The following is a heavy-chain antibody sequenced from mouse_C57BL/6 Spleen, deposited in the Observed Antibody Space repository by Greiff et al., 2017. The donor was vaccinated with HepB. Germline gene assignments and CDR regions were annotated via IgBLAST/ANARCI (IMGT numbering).Heavy chain of an antibody. D-gene: IGHD4-1*01. CDR3: ASESGTGTGFDY. CDR1: GFTFSSYA. J-gene: IGHJ2*01. Sequence: EVQRVESGGGLVKPGGSLKLSCAASGFTFSSYAMSWVRQTPEKRLAWVATISDGGSYTYYPDNVKGRFTISRDKAKNNLYLQMSHLKSEDTAMYYCASESGTGTGFDYWGQGTTLTVSS. V-gene: IGHV5-4*01. CDR2: ISDGGSYT.